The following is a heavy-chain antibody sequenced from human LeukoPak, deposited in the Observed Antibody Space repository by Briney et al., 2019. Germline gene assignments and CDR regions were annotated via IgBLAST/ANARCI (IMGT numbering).Heavy chain of an antibody. Sequence: GASVKVSCKASGYTFTSYYMHWVRHAPGKGLGWMGVINPSGGSTSYAQKFRDRGTMTRDTSTSTVYMQLSSLRSEDTAVYYCAREAGHGDYTFDYWGQGTLVTVSS. D-gene: IGHD4-17*01. CDR3: AREAGHGDYTFDY. CDR2: INPSGGST. CDR1: GYTFTSYY. V-gene: IGHV1-46*01. J-gene: IGHJ4*02.